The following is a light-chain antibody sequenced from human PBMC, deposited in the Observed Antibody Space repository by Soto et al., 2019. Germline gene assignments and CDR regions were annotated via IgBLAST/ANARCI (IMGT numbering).Light chain of an antibody. CDR1: QSIGSY. J-gene: IGKJ2*01. CDR3: QQSYTAPH. Sequence: DIPMTQSPSSLSASVGDRVTITCRASQSIGSYLNWYQQKPGKAPKLLIHSATILQGGVPSRFSGSESGTDFTLTITNLQPGDFATYFCQQSYTAPHFGQGTKLVIK. V-gene: IGKV1-39*01. CDR2: SAT.